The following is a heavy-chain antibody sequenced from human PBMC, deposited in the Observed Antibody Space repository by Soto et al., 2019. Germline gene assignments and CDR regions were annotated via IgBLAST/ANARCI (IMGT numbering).Heavy chain of an antibody. CDR3: ARFYALPYGSGPGGNTDDAFDI. D-gene: IGHD3-10*01. CDR2: INHSGST. Sequence: SVTMSVTCTVYGGNFIGYYWSWIRKTTGKGLEWIGEINHSGSTNYNPSLKSRVTISVDSSKNQFSLKLSSVTAADTAVYYCARFYALPYGSGPGGNTDDAFDIWGQGTMVTVSS. V-gene: IGHV4-34*01. J-gene: IGHJ3*02. CDR1: GGNFIGYY.